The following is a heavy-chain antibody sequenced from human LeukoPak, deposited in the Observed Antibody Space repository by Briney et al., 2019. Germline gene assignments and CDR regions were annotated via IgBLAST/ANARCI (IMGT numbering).Heavy chain of an antibody. J-gene: IGHJ4*02. D-gene: IGHD6-19*01. CDR3: ATQFWWAAVAGKVLDY. Sequence: GGSLRLSCSASGFTFSSYGMHWVRQALGKGLEYVSAISSKGGSTYYADSVKGRFTISRDNAKNSLYLQMNSLRAEDTAVYYCATQFWWAAVAGKVLDYWGQGTLVTVSS. V-gene: IGHV3-64*04. CDR2: ISSKGGST. CDR1: GFTFSSYG.